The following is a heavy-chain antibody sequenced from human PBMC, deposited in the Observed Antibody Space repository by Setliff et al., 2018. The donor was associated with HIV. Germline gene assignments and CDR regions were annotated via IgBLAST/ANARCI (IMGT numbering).Heavy chain of an antibody. V-gene: IGHV4-39*07. D-gene: IGHD3-10*01. Sequence: SETLSLTCTVSGGSISSSNYYWGWIRQSPGKGLEWIGSVFYSGNTYYDPSLKTRVTISVNTYKNQFSLTLRSVTAADTAVYYCARDTLTMVRGVMFVPTESYLGMDVWGQGTTVTVSS. CDR2: VFYSGNT. CDR1: GGSISSSNYY. J-gene: IGHJ6*02. CDR3: ARDTLTMVRGVMFVPTESYLGMDV.